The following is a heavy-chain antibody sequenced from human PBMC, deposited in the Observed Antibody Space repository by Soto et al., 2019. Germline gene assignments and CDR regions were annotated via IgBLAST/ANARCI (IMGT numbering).Heavy chain of an antibody. CDR3: ARANSGDDDEFDY. J-gene: IGHJ4*02. CDR1: GYSFTGFY. V-gene: IGHV1-2*02. CDR2: VNPNSGDA. D-gene: IGHD5-12*01. Sequence: ASVKVSCKASGYSFTGFYIHWVRQAPGQGLEWMGWVNPNSGDAHYAQKFQGRVTMTRDTSVTSAYMEVTRLRSDDTAIYYCARANSGDDDEFDYWGQGTPVTVPQ.